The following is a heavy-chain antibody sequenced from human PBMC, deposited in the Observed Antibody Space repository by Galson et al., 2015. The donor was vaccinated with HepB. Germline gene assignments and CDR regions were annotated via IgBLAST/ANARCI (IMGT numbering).Heavy chain of an antibody. CDR3: AASQQQLATYYYYYGMDV. D-gene: IGHD6-13*01. V-gene: IGHV1-58*01. CDR2: IVVGSGNT. CDR1: GFTFTSSA. J-gene: IGHJ6*02. Sequence: SVKVSCKASGFTFTSSAVQWVRQARGQRLEWIGWIVVGSGNTNYAQKFQERVTITRDMSTSTAYMELSSLRSEDTAVYYCAASQQQLATYYYYYGMDVWGQGTTVTVSS.